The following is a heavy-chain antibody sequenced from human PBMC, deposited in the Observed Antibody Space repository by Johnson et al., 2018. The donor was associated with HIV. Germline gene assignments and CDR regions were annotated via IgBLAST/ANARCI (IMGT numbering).Heavy chain of an antibody. CDR2: IYSGGST. CDR1: GFTVSSNY. J-gene: IGHJ3*02. Sequence: VQLVESGGGLVQPGGSLRLSCAASGFTVSSNYMSWVRQAPGKGLEWVSVIYSGGSTYYADSVKGRFTISRDNSKNTLYLQMNSLRAEDTAVYYCARGEQCLVPDSEDAFDIWGQGTMVTISS. D-gene: IGHD6-19*01. CDR3: ARGEQCLVPDSEDAFDI. V-gene: IGHV3-66*01.